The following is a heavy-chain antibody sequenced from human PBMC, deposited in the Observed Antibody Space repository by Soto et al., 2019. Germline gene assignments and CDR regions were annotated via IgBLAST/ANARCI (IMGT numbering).Heavy chain of an antibody. CDR3: ARQRRWLVNY. V-gene: IGHV4-39*01. CDR1: GGSISSSSYY. CDR2: IYYSGST. J-gene: IGHJ4*02. D-gene: IGHD6-19*01. Sequence: PSETLSLTCTVSGGSISSSSYYWGWIRQPPGKGLEWIGSIYYSGSTYYNPSLKSRVTISVDTSKNQFSLKLSSVTAADTAVYYCARQRRWLVNYWGQGTLVTVSS.